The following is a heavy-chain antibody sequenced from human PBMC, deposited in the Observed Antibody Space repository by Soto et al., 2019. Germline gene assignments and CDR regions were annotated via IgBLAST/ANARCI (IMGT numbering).Heavy chain of an antibody. CDR2: IYYSGST. Sequence: SETLSLTCTVSGGSISSGDYYWSWIRQPPGKGLEWIGYIYYSGSTYYNPSLKSRVTISVDTSKNQFSLKLSSVTAADTAVYYCARGGYYDSSGYYQLYGMDVWGQGTTVTVSS. CDR3: ARGGYYDSSGYYQLYGMDV. J-gene: IGHJ6*02. D-gene: IGHD3-22*01. V-gene: IGHV4-30-4*01. CDR1: GGSISSGDYY.